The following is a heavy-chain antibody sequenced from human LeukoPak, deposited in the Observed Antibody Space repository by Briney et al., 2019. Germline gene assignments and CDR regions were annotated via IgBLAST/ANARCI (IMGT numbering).Heavy chain of an antibody. J-gene: IGHJ4*02. CDR3: ARGDSFDY. CDR2: ISSRSSDI. V-gene: IGHV3-21*01. D-gene: IGHD3/OR15-3a*01. CDR1: GFAFSSYD. Sequence: GGSLRLSCAASGFAFSSYDMNWVRQAPGKGLEWVSSISSRSSDIYYADSVKGRFTISRDNAKNSLYLQMNSLRAEDTGVYYCARGDSFDYWGQGTLVTVSS.